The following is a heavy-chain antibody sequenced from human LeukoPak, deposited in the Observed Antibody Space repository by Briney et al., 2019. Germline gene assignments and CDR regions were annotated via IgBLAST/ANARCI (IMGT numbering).Heavy chain of an antibody. J-gene: IGHJ3*02. CDR3: ASLPNYDFPRWAFDI. Sequence: PSETLSLTCTVSGGSISSGGYYWSWIRQPPGKGLEWIGYIYHSGSTYYNPYLKSRVTISVDRSKNQFSLKLSSVTAADTAVYYCASLPNYDFPRWAFDIWGQGTMVTVSS. V-gene: IGHV4-30-2*01. CDR2: IYHSGST. CDR1: GGSISSGGYY. D-gene: IGHD3-3*01.